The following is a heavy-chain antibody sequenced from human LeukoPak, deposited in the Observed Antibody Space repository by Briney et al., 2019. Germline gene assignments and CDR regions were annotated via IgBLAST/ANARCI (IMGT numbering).Heavy chain of an antibody. CDR2: ISGSGDNT. CDR3: AKDQGTAYFDY. V-gene: IGHV3-23*01. Sequence: GGSLRLSCAASGFTFSSYAMSWVRQAPGKGLEWVSGISGSGDNTYYADSVKGRFTISRDNSKNTLYVQVNSLGTEDTAAYYCAKDQGTAYFDYWGQGTLVTVSS. CDR1: GFTFSSYA. D-gene: IGHD1-1*01. J-gene: IGHJ4*02.